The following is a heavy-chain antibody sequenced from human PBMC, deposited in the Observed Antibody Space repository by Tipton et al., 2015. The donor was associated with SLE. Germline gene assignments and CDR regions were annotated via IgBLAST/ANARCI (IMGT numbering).Heavy chain of an antibody. Sequence: TLSLTCAVYGGSFSSYYWSWIRQPPGKGLEWIGEISHRGSTSYNPSLKSRVTISVDTSKNQFSLKLSSVTAADTAVYYCATRMGVRGVITDYWGQGTLVTVSS. D-gene: IGHD3-10*01. CDR1: GGSFSSYY. J-gene: IGHJ4*02. CDR3: ATRMGVRGVITDY. CDR2: ISHRGST. V-gene: IGHV4-34*01.